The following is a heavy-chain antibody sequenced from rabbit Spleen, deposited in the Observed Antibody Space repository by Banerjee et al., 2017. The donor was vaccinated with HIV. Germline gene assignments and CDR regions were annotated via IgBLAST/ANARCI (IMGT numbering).Heavy chain of an antibody. Sequence: QSLEESGGDLVKPGASLTLTCTASGFDFSSNVMCWVRQAPGKGLEWIACIYAGSSGSTFSASWAKGRFTITRSTSLNTVTLQLSSLTGADTATYFCARDLVTVIGWNFNWWGRAPSSPS. V-gene: IGHV1S40*01. CDR2: IYAGSSGST. D-gene: IGHD1-1*01. CDR3: ARDLVTVIGWNFNW. CDR1: GFDFSSNV. J-gene: IGHJ4*01.